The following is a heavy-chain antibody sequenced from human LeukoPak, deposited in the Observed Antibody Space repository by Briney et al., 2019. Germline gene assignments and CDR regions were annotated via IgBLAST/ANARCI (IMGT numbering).Heavy chain of an antibody. V-gene: IGHV4-34*01. J-gene: IGHJ1*01. CDR3: ARAAYSSSWLRAEYFQH. CDR1: GGSFSGYY. D-gene: IGHD6-13*01. Sequence: KPSETLSLTCAVYGGSFSGYYWSWIRQPPGKGLEWIGEINHSGSTNYNPSLKSRVTISVDTSKNQFSLKLSSVTAADTAVYYCARAAYSSSWLRAEYFQHWSQGTMVTVSS. CDR2: INHSGST.